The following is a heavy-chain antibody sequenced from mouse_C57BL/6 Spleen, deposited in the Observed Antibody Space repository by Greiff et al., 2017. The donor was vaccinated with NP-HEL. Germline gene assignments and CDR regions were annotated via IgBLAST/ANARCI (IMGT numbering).Heavy chain of an antibody. J-gene: IGHJ3*01. D-gene: IGHD2-2*01. V-gene: IGHV5-9*01. CDR3: ARQNYGYDEGFAY. Sequence: EVQLVESGGGLVKPGGSLKLSCAASGFTFSSYTMSWVRQTPEKRLEWVATISGGGGNTYYPDSVKGRFTISRDNAKNTLYLQMSSLRSEDTALYYCARQNYGYDEGFAYWGQGTLVTVSA. CDR2: ISGGGGNT. CDR1: GFTFSSYT.